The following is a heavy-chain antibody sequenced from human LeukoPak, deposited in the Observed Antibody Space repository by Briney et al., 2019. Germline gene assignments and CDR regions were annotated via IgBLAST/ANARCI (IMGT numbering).Heavy chain of an antibody. V-gene: IGHV1-18*01. CDR3: ARGRDGYNF. CDR2: ISAYNGDT. CDR1: GYTFSNYG. J-gene: IGHJ4*02. Sequence: ASVKVSCKASGYTFSNYGISWVRQAPGQGLEWMGWISAYNGDTNYAQKLQGRVTMTTDTSTSTVYMELSSLRSEDTAVYYCARGRDGYNFWGQGTLVTVSS. D-gene: IGHD5-24*01.